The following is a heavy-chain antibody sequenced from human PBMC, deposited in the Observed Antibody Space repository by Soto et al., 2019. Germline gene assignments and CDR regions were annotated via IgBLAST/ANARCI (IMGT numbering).Heavy chain of an antibody. J-gene: IGHJ4*02. CDR2: ISGSGGST. V-gene: IGHV3-23*01. D-gene: IGHD3-10*01. CDR3: ANGWEVQGGCYFDY. CDR1: GFTFSSYA. Sequence: EVQLLESGGGLVQPGGSLRLSCAASGFTFSSYAMSWVRQAPGKGLEWVSAISGSGGSTYYADSVKGRFTISRDNSKNTLYLKMNSLRAEDTAVDYCANGWEVQGGCYFDYWGQGTLVTVSS.